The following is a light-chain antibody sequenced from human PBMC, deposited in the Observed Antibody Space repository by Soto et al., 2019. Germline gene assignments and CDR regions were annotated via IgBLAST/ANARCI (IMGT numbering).Light chain of an antibody. CDR2: EVS. Sequence: QSVLTQPPSASGSPGQSVTISCTGTSSSVGGYNFVSWYQHHPGKAPKLLIYEVSHRPSGVPDRFSGSKSGNTASLTVSGLQAEDEADYFRSSYADTNNYVFGTGTKATVL. V-gene: IGLV2-8*01. J-gene: IGLJ1*01. CDR1: SSSVGGYNF. CDR3: SSYADTNNYV.